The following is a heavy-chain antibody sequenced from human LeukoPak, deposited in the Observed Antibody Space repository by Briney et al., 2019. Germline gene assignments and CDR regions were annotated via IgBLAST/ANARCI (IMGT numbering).Heavy chain of an antibody. V-gene: IGHV1-46*01. CDR1: VYTFTSYY. CDR3: ARGYYDSSGYYHDAFDI. J-gene: IGHJ3*02. CDR2: INPSGGST. Sequence: ASVKVSCKASVYTFTSYYMHWVRQAPGQGLEWMGLINPSGGSTSYAQKFQGRVTMTRDTSTSTVYMELSSLRSEDTAVYYCARGYYDSSGYYHDAFDIWGQGTMVTVSS. D-gene: IGHD3-22*01.